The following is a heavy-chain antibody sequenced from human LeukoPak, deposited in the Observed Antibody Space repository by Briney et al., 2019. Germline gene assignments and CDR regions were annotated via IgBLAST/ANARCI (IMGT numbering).Heavy chain of an antibody. CDR1: GFTFSSYS. CDR2: ISSSSSYI. Sequence: GGSLRLSCAASGFTFSSYSMNWVRQAPGKGLEWVSSISSSSSYIYYADSVKGRFTISRDNAKNSLYLQMNSLRAEDTAVYYCAKDRDAYYDILTGYFDYWGQGTLVTVSS. V-gene: IGHV3-21*01. CDR3: AKDRDAYYDILTGYFDY. D-gene: IGHD3-9*01. J-gene: IGHJ4*02.